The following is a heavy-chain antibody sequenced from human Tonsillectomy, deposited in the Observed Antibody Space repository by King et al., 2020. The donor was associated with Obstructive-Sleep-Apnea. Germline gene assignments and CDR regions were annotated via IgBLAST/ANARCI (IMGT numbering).Heavy chain of an antibody. D-gene: IGHD1-1*01. J-gene: IGHJ4*02. V-gene: IGHV3-11*01. CDR1: GFIFSDYY. Sequence: QLVQSGGGLVKPGGSLRLSCAASGFIFSDYYMTWIRQAPGKGLEWVSYISSSGSSTYYPDSVEGRFTISRDNSKKSLYLQMNGLRAEDTAVYYCARANCARQSGSPATGLDSWGQGTLVTVSS. CDR2: ISSSGSST. CDR3: ARANCARQSGSPATGLDS.